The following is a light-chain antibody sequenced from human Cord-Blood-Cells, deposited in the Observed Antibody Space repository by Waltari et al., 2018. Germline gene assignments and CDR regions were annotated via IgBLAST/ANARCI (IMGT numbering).Light chain of an antibody. Sequence: QSALPQPPSASGSTGQSVTISCTGTSIDVGVYHYVAWYQQHPGKAPKLMIYEVSKRPSGVPDRFSGSKSGNTASLTVSGLQAEDEADYYCSSYAGSNNVVLGGGTKLTVL. CDR2: EVS. J-gene: IGLJ2*01. CDR3: SSYAGSNNVV. CDR1: SIDVGVYHY. V-gene: IGLV2-8*01.